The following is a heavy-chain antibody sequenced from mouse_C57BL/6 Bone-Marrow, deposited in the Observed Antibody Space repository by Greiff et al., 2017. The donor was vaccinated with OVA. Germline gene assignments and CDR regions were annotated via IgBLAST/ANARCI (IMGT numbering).Heavy chain of an antibody. CDR3: ARGGWLLYFDY. Sequence: VQLQQSGAELARPGASVKLSCKASGYTFTSYGISWVKQRTGQSLEWIGEIYPRSGNTYYNEKFKGKATLTADKSSSTAYMELRSLTSEDSAVYFCARGGWLLYFDYWGQGTTLTVSS. D-gene: IGHD2-3*01. CDR2: IYPRSGNT. V-gene: IGHV1-81*01. J-gene: IGHJ2*01. CDR1: GYTFTSYG.